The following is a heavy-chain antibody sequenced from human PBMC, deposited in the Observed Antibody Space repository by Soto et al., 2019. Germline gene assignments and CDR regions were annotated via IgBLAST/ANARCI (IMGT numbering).Heavy chain of an antibody. CDR2: VSTGGGSA. J-gene: IGHJ4*02. Sequence: GGSLRLSCAASGFTFSNYALSWVRQAPGKGLEWVSVVSTGGGSAYYADSVKGRFTISRDNSKNTLYLQMNSLRAEDTAVYYCATNKEKQLWFWGDYWGQGTLVTVSS. CDR3: ATNKEKQLWFWGDY. V-gene: IGHV3-23*01. CDR1: GFTFSNYA. D-gene: IGHD1-1*01.